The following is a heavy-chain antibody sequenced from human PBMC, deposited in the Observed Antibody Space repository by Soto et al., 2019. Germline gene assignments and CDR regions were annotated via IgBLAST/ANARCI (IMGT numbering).Heavy chain of an antibody. CDR1: GFTFSTYG. D-gene: IGHD3-3*02. CDR3: VSVFDTYYFDS. Sequence: QVQLVESGGSVVQPGRSLRLSCAVSGFTFSTYGMHWVRQAPGKGLEWVAVIWGDGSNKYHADSVKGRFTISRDNTKNILYLEMNSLRDEDTAVYYCVSVFDTYYFDSWGQGTLVTVSS. V-gene: IGHV3-33*03. J-gene: IGHJ4*02. CDR2: IWGDGSNK.